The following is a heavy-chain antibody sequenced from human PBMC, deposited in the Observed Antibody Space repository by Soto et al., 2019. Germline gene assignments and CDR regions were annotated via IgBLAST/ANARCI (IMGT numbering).Heavy chain of an antibody. CDR3: ARDQEQQLEYAFES. J-gene: IGHJ3*02. D-gene: IGHD6-13*01. CDR2: ISSISSYI. CDR1: GFTFSSYS. V-gene: IGHV3-21*01. Sequence: EVQLVESGGGLVKPGGSLRLSCAASGFTFSSYSMNWVRQAPGKGLECVASISSISSYIYYADSVKGRFTISRDNAKNSLYLQMNSLRDEDTAVYYCARDQEQQLEYAFESWGQGTRVTVSS.